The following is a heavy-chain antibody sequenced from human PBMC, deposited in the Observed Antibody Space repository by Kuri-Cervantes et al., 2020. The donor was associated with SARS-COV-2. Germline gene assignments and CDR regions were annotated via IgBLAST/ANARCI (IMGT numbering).Heavy chain of an antibody. CDR1: VGTFSHTT. CDR2: IIHGGCT. V-gene: IGHV4-34*12. CDR3: ARVDGYTLGFDY. D-gene: IGHD5-24*01. J-gene: IGHJ4*02. Sequence: SETLSLTCYVCVGTFSHTTGSWIRQPPGKGLEWNGEIIHGGCTNYNASLNSRVTISLDTSNKQFSLKLSSVTAANTAVYYCARVDGYTLGFDYWGQGTLVTVSS.